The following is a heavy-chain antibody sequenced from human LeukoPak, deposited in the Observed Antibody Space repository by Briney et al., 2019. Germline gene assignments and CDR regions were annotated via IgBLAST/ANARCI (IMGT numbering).Heavy chain of an antibody. CDR3: ARAAPTGYSSGWPIDY. V-gene: IGHV4-61*02. CDR2: IYTSGST. Sequence: SQTLSLTCTVSGGSISSGGYYWSWIRQPAGKGLEWIGRIYTSGSTNYNPSLKSRVTMSVDTSKDQFSLKLSSVTAADTAVYYCARAAPTGYSSGWPIDYWGQGTLVTVSS. CDR1: GGSISSGGYY. D-gene: IGHD6-19*01. J-gene: IGHJ4*02.